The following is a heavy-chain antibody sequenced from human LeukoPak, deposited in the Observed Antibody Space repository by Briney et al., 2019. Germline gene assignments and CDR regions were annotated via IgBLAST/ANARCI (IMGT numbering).Heavy chain of an antibody. CDR3: ARYGFGELSSYGMDV. D-gene: IGHD3-10*01. V-gene: IGHV1-2*04. CDR1: GYTFTGYY. CDR2: INPNSGGT. J-gene: IGHJ6*04. Sequence: ASVTVSCKASGYTFTGYYMHWVRQAPGQGLEWMGWINPNSGGTNYAQKFQGWATMTRDTSISTAYMELSRLRSDDTAVYYCARYGFGELSSYGMDVWGKGTTVTVSS.